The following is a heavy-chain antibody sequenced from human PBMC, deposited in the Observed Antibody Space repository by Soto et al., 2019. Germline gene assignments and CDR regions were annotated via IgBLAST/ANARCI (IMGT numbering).Heavy chain of an antibody. V-gene: IGHV3-23*01. CDR2: ISGSGGST. Sequence: GGSLRLSCAASGFTFSSYAMSWVRQAPGKGLEWVSAISGSGGSTYYADSVKGRFTISRDNSKNTLYLQMNSLRAEDTAVYYCAKLLYGSGRYFYYGMDPWGQGTQVTVSS. D-gene: IGHD3-10*01. CDR1: GFTFSSYA. CDR3: AKLLYGSGRYFYYGMDP. J-gene: IGHJ5*02.